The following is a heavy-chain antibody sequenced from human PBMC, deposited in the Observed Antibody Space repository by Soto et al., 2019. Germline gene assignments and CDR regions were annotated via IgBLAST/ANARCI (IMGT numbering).Heavy chain of an antibody. Sequence: QVQLQESGPGLVKPSQTLSLTCTVSAGSINNAEDNWTWIRQPTGKGLENIGYITYSGNTFYKSSLKSRTKMSVDTSNNQFSLRLTSVTAADTAVYYCARDRPHRHETTARIDSWGQGMLVIVSS. CDR3: ARDRPHRHETTARIDS. V-gene: IGHV4-30-4*01. CDR1: AGSINNAEDN. CDR2: ITYSGNT. D-gene: IGHD1-7*01. J-gene: IGHJ4*02.